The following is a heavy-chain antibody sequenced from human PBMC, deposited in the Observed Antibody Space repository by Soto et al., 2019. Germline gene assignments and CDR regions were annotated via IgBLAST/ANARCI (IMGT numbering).Heavy chain of an antibody. V-gene: IGHV3-23*01. J-gene: IGHJ4*02. Sequence: HPGGSLRLSCAASGFTFSSYAMSWVRQAPGKGLEWVSIISGSGGSTYYADSVKGRFTISRDNSKNTLYLQMNSLRAEDTAVYYCANARGYSGYGPFDYWGQGALVTVSS. CDR1: GFTFSSYA. CDR3: ANARGYSGYGPFDY. D-gene: IGHD5-12*01. CDR2: ISGSGGST.